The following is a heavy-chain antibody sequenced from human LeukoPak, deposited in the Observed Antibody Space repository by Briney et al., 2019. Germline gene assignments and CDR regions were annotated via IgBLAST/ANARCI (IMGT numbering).Heavy chain of an antibody. J-gene: IGHJ6*02. CDR3: AKDLGAREPYYYGMDV. CDR1: GFTVDDYA. Sequence: PGRSLRLSCAASGFTVDDYAMHWVCQARGKGLEWVSGISWNSDSAGYVDSVKGRFTISRDNAKNSLYLQMNSLRTEDTALYYCAKDLGAREPYYYGMDVWGQGTIVTVSS. D-gene: IGHD1-14*01. CDR2: ISWNSDSA. V-gene: IGHV3-9*01.